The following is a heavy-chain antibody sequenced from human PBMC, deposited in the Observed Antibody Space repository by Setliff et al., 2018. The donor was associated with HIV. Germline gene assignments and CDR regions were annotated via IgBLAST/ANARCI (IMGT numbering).Heavy chain of an antibody. CDR1: GSTISEYG. J-gene: IGHJ3*02. D-gene: IGHD3-3*01. V-gene: IGHV1-18*01. Sequence: GASVKVSCKVSGSTISEYGVSWVRQAPGHGLEWMGWISADNRDTESSQKLQGRVTMTTDTSTSTAYMELRSLRSDDTAVYYCARGYYNFWSGYYDSRFPNPIDAFDIWGQGTMVTVSS. CDR3: ARGYYNFWSGYYDSRFPNPIDAFDI. CDR2: ISADNRDT.